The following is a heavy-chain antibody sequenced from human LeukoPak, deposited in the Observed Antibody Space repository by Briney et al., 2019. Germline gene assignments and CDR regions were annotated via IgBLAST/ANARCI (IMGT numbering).Heavy chain of an antibody. CDR1: GYRFTTYW. Sequence: GESLQISCKGSGYRFTTYWIGWVRQMPGKGLEWMGIIYPGDSDTRYSPSFQGQVTISADKSISTAYLQWSSLKASDTAMYYCARHPIAAAGYYYYYYMDVWGKGTTVTVSS. CDR2: IYPGDSDT. J-gene: IGHJ6*03. CDR3: ARHPIAAAGYYYYYYMDV. D-gene: IGHD6-13*01. V-gene: IGHV5-51*01.